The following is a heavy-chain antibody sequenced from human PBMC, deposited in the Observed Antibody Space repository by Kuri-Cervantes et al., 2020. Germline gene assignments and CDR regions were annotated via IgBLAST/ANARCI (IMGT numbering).Heavy chain of an antibody. CDR3: VSHFGVLIHY. CDR1: GFTFSSYW. Sequence: GESLKISCAASGFTFSSYWMSWVRQAPGKGLEWVSSIRSSSTFIFYTDSVRGRFTISRDNTENSLYLQMNNLRAEDTAVYYCVSHFGVLIHYWGQGTQVTVSS. CDR2: IRSSSTFI. D-gene: IGHD3-3*01. J-gene: IGHJ4*02. V-gene: IGHV3-21*06.